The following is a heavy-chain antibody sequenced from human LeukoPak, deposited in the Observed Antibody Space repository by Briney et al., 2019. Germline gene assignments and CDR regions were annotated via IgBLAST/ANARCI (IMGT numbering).Heavy chain of an antibody. V-gene: IGHV3-11*01. CDR2: ISSSGSTI. CDR1: GFSFSDYY. CDR3: ARDGEYYDSSGNFDY. D-gene: IGHD3-22*01. J-gene: IGHJ4*02. Sequence: GGSLRLSCVASGFSFSDYYMTWIRQAPGKGLEWVSYISSSGSTIYYADSVKGRFTISRDNAKNSLYLQMNSLRAEDTAVYYCARDGEYYDSSGNFDYWGQGTLVTVSS.